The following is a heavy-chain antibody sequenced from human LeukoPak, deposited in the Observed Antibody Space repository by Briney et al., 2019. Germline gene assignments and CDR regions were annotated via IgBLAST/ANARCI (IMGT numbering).Heavy chain of an antibody. CDR2: ISYDGSNK. CDR3: AKAGYYGGNPLC. Sequence: PGGSLRLSCAASGFTFSSYGMHWVRQAPGKGLEWVAVISYDGSNKYYAGSVKGRFTISRDNSKNTLYLQMNSLRAEDTAVYYCAKAGYYGGNPLCWGQGTMVTVSS. V-gene: IGHV3-30*18. CDR1: GFTFSSYG. J-gene: IGHJ3*01. D-gene: IGHD4-23*01.